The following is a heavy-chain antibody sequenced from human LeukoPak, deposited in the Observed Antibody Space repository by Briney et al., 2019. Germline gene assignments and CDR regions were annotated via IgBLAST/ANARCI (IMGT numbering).Heavy chain of an antibody. Sequence: SETLSLTCTVSGGSVSSFYWSWIRQPPGKGLEWIGYIYYSGSPNYNPSLKSRVTISIDTSKNQFSLKLSSVTPADTAVYYCARADVETTIWYYFDYWGQGTLVTVSS. CDR2: IYYSGSP. J-gene: IGHJ4*02. D-gene: IGHD5-18*01. CDR3: ARADVETTIWYYFDY. V-gene: IGHV4-59*02. CDR1: GGSVSSFY.